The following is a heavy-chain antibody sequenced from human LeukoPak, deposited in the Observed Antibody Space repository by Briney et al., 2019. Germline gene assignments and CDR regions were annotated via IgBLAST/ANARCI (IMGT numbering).Heavy chain of an antibody. CDR1: RYSFTSYW. J-gene: IGHJ3*02. Sequence: GESLKIPCNGSRYSFTSYWIGWVRQMPGKGLEWMGIIYPGESDTRYSPSFQGQVTISADKSISIAYLQWSSLKASDTAMYYCARHQGAFDIWGQGTMVTVSS. V-gene: IGHV5-51*01. CDR2: IYPGESDT. CDR3: ARHQGAFDI.